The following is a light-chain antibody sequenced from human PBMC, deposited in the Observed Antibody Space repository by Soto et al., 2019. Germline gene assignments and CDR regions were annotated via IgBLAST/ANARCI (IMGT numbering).Light chain of an antibody. CDR1: SGHSSYA. CDR2: LNSDGSH. V-gene: IGLV4-69*01. Sequence: QPVLTQSPSASASLGASVKLTCTLSSGHSSYAIAWHQQQPEKGPRYLMKLNSDGSHSKGDGIPDRFSGSSSGAERYLTISSLQSEDEADYYCRTWGTGGVVFGGGTKVTVL. J-gene: IGLJ2*01. CDR3: RTWGTGGVV.